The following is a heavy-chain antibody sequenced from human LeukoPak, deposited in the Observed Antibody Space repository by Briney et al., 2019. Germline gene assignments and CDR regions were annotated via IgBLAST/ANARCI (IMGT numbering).Heavy chain of an antibody. D-gene: IGHD1-26*01. Sequence: GGSLRLSCAASGFTFSSYEMNWVRQAPGKGLEWVSVIYSGGSTYYADSVKGRFSISRDNTHNSLSLRMNSLGAEDTAVYYCVREAAATLFDYWGQGTLVTVSS. CDR1: GFTFSSYE. CDR2: IYSGGST. J-gene: IGHJ4*02. V-gene: IGHV3-66*01. CDR3: VREAAATLFDY.